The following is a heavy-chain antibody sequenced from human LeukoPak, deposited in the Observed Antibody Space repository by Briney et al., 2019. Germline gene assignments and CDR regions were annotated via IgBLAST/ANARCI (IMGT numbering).Heavy chain of an antibody. CDR2: ISSSSSTI. D-gene: IGHD6-19*01. Sequence: PGGSLRLSCAASGFTFSSYSMNWVRQAPGKGLEWVSYISSSSSTIYYADSVKGRFTISRDNAKNSLYLQMNSLRDEDTAAYYCARDWLYSSGWTTFYFDYWGQGTLVTVSS. CDR1: GFTFSSYS. CDR3: ARDWLYSSGWTTFYFDY. V-gene: IGHV3-48*02. J-gene: IGHJ4*02.